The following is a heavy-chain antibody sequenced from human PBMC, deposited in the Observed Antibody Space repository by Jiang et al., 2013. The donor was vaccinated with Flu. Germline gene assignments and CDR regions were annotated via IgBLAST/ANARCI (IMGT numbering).Heavy chain of an antibody. D-gene: IGHD3-10*01. CDR2: INPNSGGT. CDR3: ARPFDYYGSGSYLI. J-gene: IGHJ4*02. CDR1: GYTFTGYY. V-gene: IGHV1-2*02. Sequence: GAEVKKPGASVKVSCKASGYTFTGYYMHWVRQAPGQGLEWMGWINPNSGGTNYAQKFQGRVTMTRDTSISTAYMELSRLRSDDTAVYYCARPFDYYGSGSYLIWGQGTLITVSS.